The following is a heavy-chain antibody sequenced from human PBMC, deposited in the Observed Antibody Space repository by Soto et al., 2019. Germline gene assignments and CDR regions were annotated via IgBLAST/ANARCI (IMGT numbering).Heavy chain of an antibody. J-gene: IGHJ6*02. CDR3: ANLLNVAAAGTPHYYGVDV. V-gene: IGHV3-30*04. Sequence: VQLVESGGGVVRPGRSLRLSCAASGLSFSVYPMNWVRQAPGKGLEWVAFISFDGSKTYYSDSVKGRFTISRDNSKNTVSLQMNNLRPGDAAVYHCANLLNVAAAGTPHYYGVDVWGQGTTVTVS. CDR1: GLSFSVYP. CDR2: ISFDGSKT. D-gene: IGHD6-13*01.